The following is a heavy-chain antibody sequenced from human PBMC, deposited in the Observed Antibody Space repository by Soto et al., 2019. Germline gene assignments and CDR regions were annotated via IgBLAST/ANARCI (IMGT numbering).Heavy chain of an antibody. Sequence: QVQLQESGPGLVKPSGTLSLTCAVSGGSVNTGYWWSWVRQPPGKGLEWIGEVHHSGSTNYNPSLKSLVTISVDKSKHQFSLKLSSVTAADPAVYYCARGKGDYIVATLDYWGQGTLVTVSS. V-gene: IGHV4-4*02. CDR2: VHHSGST. J-gene: IGHJ4*02. CDR3: ARGKGDYIVATLDY. D-gene: IGHD5-12*01. CDR1: GGSVNTGYW.